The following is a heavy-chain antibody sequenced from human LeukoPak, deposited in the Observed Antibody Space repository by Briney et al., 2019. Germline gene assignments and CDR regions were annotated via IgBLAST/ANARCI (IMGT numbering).Heavy chain of an antibody. CDR3: AKPEVGAPYYYYYMDV. CDR2: LSGSGGST. CDR1: GFTFSIYA. J-gene: IGHJ6*03. V-gene: IGHV3-23*01. Sequence: GGSLRLFCAASGFTFSIYAMSWVRQAPGKGLVWVSALSGSGGSTYYADSVKVRFTISRDNSKNTLYLKMNSLRAEDTAVYYCAKPEVGAPYYYYYMDVWGKGTTVTVSS. D-gene: IGHD1-26*01.